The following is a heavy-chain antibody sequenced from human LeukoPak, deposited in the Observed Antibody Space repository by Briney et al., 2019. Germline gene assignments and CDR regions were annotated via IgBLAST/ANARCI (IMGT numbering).Heavy chain of an antibody. CDR3: ARLQRAHNYVGLDY. D-gene: IGHD4-11*01. CDR1: GYSFTSYW. V-gene: IGHV5-51*01. CDR2: IYPGDSDT. Sequence: GEALKISCKGSGYSFTSYWIGWVRQMPGKGLEWMGIIYPGDSDTRYSPSFQGQVTISADKSISTSYLQLSSLKASDTAMYYCARLQRAHNYVGLDYWGQGTLVTVSS. J-gene: IGHJ4*02.